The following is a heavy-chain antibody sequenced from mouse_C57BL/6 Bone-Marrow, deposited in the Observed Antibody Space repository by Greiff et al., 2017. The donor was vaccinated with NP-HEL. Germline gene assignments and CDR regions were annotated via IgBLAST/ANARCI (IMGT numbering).Heavy chain of an antibody. V-gene: IGHV5-6*02. CDR1: GFTFSSYG. J-gene: IGHJ1*03. D-gene: IGHD1-1*01. CDR2: ISSGGSYT. Sequence: EVKVVESGGDLVKPGGSLKLSCAASGFTFSSYGMSWVRQTPDKRLEWVATISSGGSYTYYPDKVKGRFTISRDNAKNTLYLQMSSLKSEDTAMYYCARRPLYGSSPHWYFDVWGTGTTVTVSS. CDR3: ARRPLYGSSPHWYFDV.